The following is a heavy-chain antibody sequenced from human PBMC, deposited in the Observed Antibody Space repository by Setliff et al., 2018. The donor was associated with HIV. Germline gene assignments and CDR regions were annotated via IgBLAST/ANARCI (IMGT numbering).Heavy chain of an antibody. CDR3: ARARITMTGGRLEPYAFDR. V-gene: IGHV4-4*07. CDR1: GGSFSTYY. Sequence: SETLSLTCTVSGGSFSTYYWSWIRQPAGEGLEYIGRVHSTGTTIYNPSLKSRVTMSVDTSKNQLSLELRSVTAADTAVYYCARARITMTGGRLEPYAFDRWGQGTKVTVSS. J-gene: IGHJ3*01. CDR2: VHSTGTT. D-gene: IGHD3-22*01.